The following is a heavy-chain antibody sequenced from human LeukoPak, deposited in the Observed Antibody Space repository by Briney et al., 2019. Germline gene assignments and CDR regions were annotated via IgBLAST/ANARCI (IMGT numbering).Heavy chain of an antibody. Sequence: GGSLRLSCAASGFTFSSYGMSWVRQAPGKGLEGVSFITTSGATTSYADSVKGRFTISRENPRNTLYMQMNSLRDEDTALYYCAIMHGYYDGSGYWVQWGQGTLVTVSS. CDR2: ITTSGATT. V-gene: IGHV3-23*01. CDR3: AIMHGYYDGSGYWVQ. D-gene: IGHD3-22*01. CDR1: GFTFSSYG. J-gene: IGHJ4*02.